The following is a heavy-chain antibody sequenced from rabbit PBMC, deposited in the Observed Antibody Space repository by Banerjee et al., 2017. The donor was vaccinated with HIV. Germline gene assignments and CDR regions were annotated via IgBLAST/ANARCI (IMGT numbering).Heavy chain of an antibody. J-gene: IGHJ4*01. CDR1: GFTISSNYY. D-gene: IGHD1-1*01. Sequence: QEQLKETGGGLVQPEGSLALTCKASGFTISSNYYMCWVRQAPGKGLEWIACINTSSGNTVYASWAKGRFTISKTSSTTVTLQMTSLTAADTATYFCARSYGDSGYNLWGQGTLVTVS. CDR2: INTSSGNT. CDR3: ARSYGDSGYNL. V-gene: IGHV1S45*01.